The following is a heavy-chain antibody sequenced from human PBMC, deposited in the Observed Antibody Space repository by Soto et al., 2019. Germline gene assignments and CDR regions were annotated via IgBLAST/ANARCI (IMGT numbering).Heavy chain of an antibody. CDR3: AAGSGSSGYYPPVDY. CDR2: IVVGSGNT. Sequence: SVKVSCKAAGLGFTSSAGQRVRQDRGQRLEWIGWIVVGSGNTNYAQKFQERVTITRDMSTSTAYMELSSLRSEDTAVYYCAAGSGSSGYYPPVDYWGQGTLVTVSS. J-gene: IGHJ4*02. CDR1: GLGFTSSA. D-gene: IGHD3-3*01. V-gene: IGHV1-58*01.